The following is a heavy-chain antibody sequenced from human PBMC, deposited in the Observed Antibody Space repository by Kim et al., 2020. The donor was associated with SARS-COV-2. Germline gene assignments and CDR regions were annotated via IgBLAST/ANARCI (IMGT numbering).Heavy chain of an antibody. J-gene: IGHJ6*02. CDR3: AKDRGITAAAGSGYYYGMDV. D-gene: IGHD6-13*01. V-gene: IGHV3-9*01. Sequence: GRFTISRDNAKNSLYLQLNSLRAEDTALYYCAKDRGITAAAGSGYYYGMDVWGQGTTVTVSS.